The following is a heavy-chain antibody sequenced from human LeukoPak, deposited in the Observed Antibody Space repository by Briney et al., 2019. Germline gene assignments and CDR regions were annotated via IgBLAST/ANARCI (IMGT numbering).Heavy chain of an antibody. J-gene: IGHJ4*02. Sequence: GGSLRLSCAASGFTFSSYGMHWVRQAPGKGLEWVAVISYDGSNKYYADSVKGRFTISRDNSKNTLYLQVNSLRAEDTAVYYCAKVAVVTKAIPDYWGQGTLVTVSS. CDR3: AKVAVVTKAIPDY. CDR2: ISYDGSNK. CDR1: GFTFSSYG. D-gene: IGHD4-23*01. V-gene: IGHV3-30*18.